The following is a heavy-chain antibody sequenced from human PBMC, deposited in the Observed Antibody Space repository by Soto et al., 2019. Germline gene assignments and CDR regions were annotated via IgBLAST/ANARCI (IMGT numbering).Heavy chain of an antibody. CDR3: AKGEGSTDSKQIIYWYYYYMDV. Sequence: QVQLVESGGGVVQPGRSLRLSCAASGFTFSSYGMHWVRQAPGKGLEWVAVISYDGSNKYYADSVKGRFTISRDNSKNTLYLKMNSLRDEDTAVYYCAKGEGSTDSKQIIYWYYYYMDVWGKGTTVTVSS. V-gene: IGHV3-30*18. CDR1: GFTFSSYG. CDR2: ISYDGSNK. D-gene: IGHD2-2*01. J-gene: IGHJ6*03.